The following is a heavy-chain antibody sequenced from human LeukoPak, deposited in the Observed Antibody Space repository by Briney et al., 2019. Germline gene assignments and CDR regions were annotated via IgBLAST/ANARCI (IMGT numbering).Heavy chain of an antibody. V-gene: IGHV3-23*01. D-gene: IGHD2-8*01. CDR3: ARDANGGPYFDY. CDR1: GFAFSSYA. Sequence: PGGSLRLSCAASGFAFSSYAMSWVRQAPGKGLEWVSAISASGGSTYYADSVKGRFTISRDNSKNTLYLQMNSLRAEDTAVYYCARDANGGPYFDYWGQGTLVTVSS. J-gene: IGHJ4*02. CDR2: ISASGGST.